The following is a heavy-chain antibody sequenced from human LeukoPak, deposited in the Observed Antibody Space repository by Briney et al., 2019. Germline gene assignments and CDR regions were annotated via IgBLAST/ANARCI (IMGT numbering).Heavy chain of an antibody. CDR3: ARGWGNSGYDWGFFDY. CDR1: GFTFSSYW. J-gene: IGHJ4*02. CDR2: INSDGSST. Sequence: GGSLRLSCAASGFTFSSYWMHWVRQAPGKGLVWVSRINSDGSSTSYADSVKGRFTISRDNAKNTLYLQMNSLRAEDTAVYYCARGWGNSGYDWGFFDYWGQGTLVTVSS. D-gene: IGHD5-12*01. V-gene: IGHV3-74*01.